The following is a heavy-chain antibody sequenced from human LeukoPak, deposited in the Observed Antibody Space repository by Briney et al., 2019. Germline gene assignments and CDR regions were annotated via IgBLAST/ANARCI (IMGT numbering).Heavy chain of an antibody. CDR3: ARDPGNKDSGWYYFDY. CDR1: GFTFGTYW. J-gene: IGHJ4*02. Sequence: GGSLRLSCAASGFTFGTYWMNWVRQAPGKGLEWVATLKHDGTETHYMDSVKGRFTISRDNAKNSLYLQMDSLRAEDTAVYYCARDPGNKDSGWYYFDYWGQGTLVTVSS. D-gene: IGHD6-19*01. CDR2: LKHDGTET. V-gene: IGHV3-7*01.